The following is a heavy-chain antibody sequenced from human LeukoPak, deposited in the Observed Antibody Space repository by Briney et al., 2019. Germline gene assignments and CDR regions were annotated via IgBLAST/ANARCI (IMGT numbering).Heavy chain of an antibody. CDR3: ARDKDTAMVINGNYYYMDV. J-gene: IGHJ6*03. D-gene: IGHD5-18*01. CDR2: INPNGGGT. CDR1: GYTFTGYY. Sequence: GASVKVSCKASGYTFTGYYMHWVRQAPGQGLEWMGWINPNGGGTNYAQKFQGRVTMTRDTSISTAYMELSRLRSDDTAVYYCARDKDTAMVINGNYYYMDVWGKGTTVTISS. V-gene: IGHV1-2*02.